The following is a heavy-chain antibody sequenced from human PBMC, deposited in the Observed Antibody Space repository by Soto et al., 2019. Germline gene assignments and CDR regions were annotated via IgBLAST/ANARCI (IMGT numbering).Heavy chain of an antibody. CDR2: IYWDDDT. D-gene: IGHD3-22*01. Sequence: QITLKESGPTLVKPTQTLTLTCTFSGFSLSTSGVGVGWIRKPPGKALEWLALIYWDDDTRYSPSLKSRLTRTNSSSKSQVVQTRTNRDPVDTATNYSAHGPARAMRVVVTPKNWFDPWGQGTLVTVAS. J-gene: IGHJ5*02. CDR3: AHGPARAMRVVVTPKNWFDP. V-gene: IGHV2-5*02. CDR1: GFSLSTSGVG.